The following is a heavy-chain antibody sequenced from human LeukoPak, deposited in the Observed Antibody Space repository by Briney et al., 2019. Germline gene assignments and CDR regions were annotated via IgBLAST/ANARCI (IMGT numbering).Heavy chain of an antibody. J-gene: IGHJ4*02. Sequence: ASVKVSCKASGYTFSDFYVHWVRQAPGQGLEWMGWIHPNSGGTNYAQSLQGRVTMTRDRSISTACMELNRLTSDDTAVYYCARDPLSNSWYYFDYWGQGTLVTVSS. CDR1: GYTFSDFY. D-gene: IGHD2-2*01. CDR2: IHPNSGGT. V-gene: IGHV1-2*02. CDR3: ARDPLSNSWYYFDY.